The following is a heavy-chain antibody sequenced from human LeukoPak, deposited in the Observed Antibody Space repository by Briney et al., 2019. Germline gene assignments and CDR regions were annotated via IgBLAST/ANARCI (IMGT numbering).Heavy chain of an antibody. D-gene: IGHD6-19*01. CDR2: MYPGDSAT. Sequence: GGSLKTSCQSSGYRSTSYWIGWVPQVPGKGLEWMGIMYPGDSATRNSPSFRAQLPISANKSISTLYLQWSSLKASDTAMYYCARIIAVAGTKWFDYWGQGTLVTVSS. CDR3: ARIIAVAGTKWFDY. V-gene: IGHV5-51*01. J-gene: IGHJ4*02. CDR1: GYRSTSYW.